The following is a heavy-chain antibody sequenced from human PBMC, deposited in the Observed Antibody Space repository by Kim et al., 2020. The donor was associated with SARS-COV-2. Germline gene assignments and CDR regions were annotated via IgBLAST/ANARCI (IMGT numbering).Heavy chain of an antibody. J-gene: IGHJ4*02. D-gene: IGHD6-19*01. CDR3: AKSFPWQWSGFDY. CDR1: GFTFDDYA. V-gene: IGHV3-9*01. Sequence: LSLTCADSGFTFDDYAMHWVRQAPGKGLEWVSGISWNSGSIGYADSVKGRFTISRDNAKNSLYLQMNSLRAEDTALYYCAKSFPWQWSGFDYWGQGTLVTV. CDR2: ISWNSGSI.